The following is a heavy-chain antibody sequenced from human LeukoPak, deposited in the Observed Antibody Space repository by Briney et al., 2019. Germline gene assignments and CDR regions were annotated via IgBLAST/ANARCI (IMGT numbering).Heavy chain of an antibody. V-gene: IGHV3-23*01. CDR3: VKGTDYDFWTGYSYYYGMDV. CDR1: GFTFSNYA. J-gene: IGHJ6*02. Sequence: GGSLRLSCAASGFTFSNYAMSWVRQAPGKGLEWVSGISGSGGNTCYAGSVKGRFTISRDTSKNTLFLQMNSLRAEDTAVYFCVKGTDYDFWTGYSYYYGMDVWGQGTTVTVSS. CDR2: ISGSGGNT. D-gene: IGHD3-3*01.